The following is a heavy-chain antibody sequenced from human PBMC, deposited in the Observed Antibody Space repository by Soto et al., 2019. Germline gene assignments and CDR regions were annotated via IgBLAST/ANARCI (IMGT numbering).Heavy chain of an antibody. Sequence: QVQVVESGGGLVKPGGSLRLSCAASGFTFSDYYMSWIRQAPGKGLAWVSYISPSGDYSNYADSVKGRFTISRDNAKNTVYLQMNGLRAEDTAVYFCTRGHTRIRYWGQGTLVTVSS. CDR2: ISPSGDYS. J-gene: IGHJ4*02. V-gene: IGHV3-11*05. D-gene: IGHD3-9*01. CDR1: GFTFSDYY. CDR3: TRGHTRIRY.